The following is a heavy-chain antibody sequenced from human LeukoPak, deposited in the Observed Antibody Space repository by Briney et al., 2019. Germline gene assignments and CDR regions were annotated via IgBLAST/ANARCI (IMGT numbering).Heavy chain of an antibody. Sequence: GGSLRLSCAASGFIFHNAWMTWVGKAPGKELEWVGRIKSNPDGGTADYAAPVKGRFIISRDDSKNTLYLQLNSLKTEDTAVYCCTTLSYDVHYWGQGTLVTVSS. CDR3: TTLSYDVHY. CDR2: IKSNPDGGTA. V-gene: IGHV3-15*05. D-gene: IGHD3-3*01. J-gene: IGHJ4*02. CDR1: GFIFHNAW.